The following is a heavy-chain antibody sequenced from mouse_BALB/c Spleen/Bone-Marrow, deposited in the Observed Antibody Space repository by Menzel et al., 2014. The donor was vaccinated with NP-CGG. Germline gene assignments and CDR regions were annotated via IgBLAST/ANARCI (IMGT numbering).Heavy chain of an antibody. V-gene: IGHV3-2*02. CDR1: GYSITSDYA. D-gene: IGHD3-3*01. CDR2: ISYSGIT. J-gene: IGHJ3*01. Sequence: EVQLVESGPGLVKPSQSLSLTCTVTGYSITSDYAWNWIRQFPGNKLEWMGYISYSGITDYIPSLKSRISITRDTSKNQFFLQLNSVTTEDTATYYCARGRAAWFAYWGQGTLATVSA. CDR3: ARGRAAWFAY.